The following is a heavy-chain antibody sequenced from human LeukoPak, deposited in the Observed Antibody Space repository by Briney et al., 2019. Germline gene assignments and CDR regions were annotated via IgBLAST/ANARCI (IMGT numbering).Heavy chain of an antibody. CDR1: GFTFSSYW. D-gene: IGHD4-23*01. CDR3: ARDLRTPSDTNIAIDY. Sequence: PGGSLRLSCAASGFTFSSYWMYWVRQGPGKGLVWVSRINSDGSRTNYADSVKGRFTISRDNAKNTLYLQMNSLRAEDTAVYYCARDLRTPSDTNIAIDYWGQGTLVTVSS. V-gene: IGHV3-74*01. J-gene: IGHJ4*02. CDR2: INSDGSRT.